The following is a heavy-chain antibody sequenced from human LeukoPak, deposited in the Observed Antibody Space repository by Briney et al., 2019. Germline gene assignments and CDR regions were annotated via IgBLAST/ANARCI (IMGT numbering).Heavy chain of an antibody. Sequence: GGSLRLSCAASGFTFSSYAMSWVRQAPGKGLEWVSAISGSDGSTYYADSVKGRFTISRDNSKNTLYLQMNSLRAEGTAVYYCAKDLVAVAGFFDYWGQGTLVTVSS. V-gene: IGHV3-23*01. D-gene: IGHD6-19*01. CDR2: ISGSDGST. J-gene: IGHJ4*02. CDR1: GFTFSSYA. CDR3: AKDLVAVAGFFDY.